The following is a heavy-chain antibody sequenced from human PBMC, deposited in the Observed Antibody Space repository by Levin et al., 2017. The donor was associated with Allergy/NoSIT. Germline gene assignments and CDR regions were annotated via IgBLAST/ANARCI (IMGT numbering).Heavy chain of an antibody. CDR2: IYYSGST. CDR3: ARGRSKEAGRPAFDI. V-gene: IGHV4-59*01. D-gene: IGHD6-19*01. Sequence: GSLRLSCTVSGGSISSYYWSWIRQPPGKGLEWIGYIYYSGSTNYNPSLKSRVTISVDTSKNQFSLKLSSVTAADTAVYYCARGRSKEAGRPAFDIWGQGTMVTVSS. J-gene: IGHJ3*02. CDR1: GGSISSYY.